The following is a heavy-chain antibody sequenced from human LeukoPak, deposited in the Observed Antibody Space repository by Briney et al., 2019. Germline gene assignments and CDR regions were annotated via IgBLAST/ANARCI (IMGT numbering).Heavy chain of an antibody. J-gene: IGHJ6*03. D-gene: IGHD5-12*01. CDR1: GGTFSRYA. CDR3: ASLVATQYYYYMDV. V-gene: IGHV1-69*13. Sequence: ASVKVSCKASGGTFSRYAMSWVRQAPGQGLGWMGGIIPIFGTASFAQKFQGRVTITADESTSTAYMELSSLRSEDTAVYYCASLVATQYYYYMDVWGKGTTVTISS. CDR2: IIPIFGTA.